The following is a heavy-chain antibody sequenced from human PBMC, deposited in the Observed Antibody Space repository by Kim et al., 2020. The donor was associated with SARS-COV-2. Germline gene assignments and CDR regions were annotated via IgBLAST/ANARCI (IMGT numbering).Heavy chain of an antibody. J-gene: IGHJ5*02. Sequence: PQSRVTISVDTAKNKFSRKLSSVTAADTAVYYCARGRFLFWSGPYNWFDPWGQGTLVTVSS. D-gene: IGHD3-3*01. V-gene: IGHV4-34*01. CDR3: ARGRFLFWSGPYNWFDP.